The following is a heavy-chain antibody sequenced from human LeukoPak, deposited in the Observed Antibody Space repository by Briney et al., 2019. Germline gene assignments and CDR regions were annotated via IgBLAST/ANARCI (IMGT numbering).Heavy chain of an antibody. CDR3: AKDPRNWNYQFGP. Sequence: PGGSLRLSCAASGFTFSSYGMHWVRQAPGKGLEWVAFIRYDGSNKYYADSVKGRFTISRDNSKNTLYLQMNSLRAEDTAVYYCAKDPRNWNYQFGPWGQGTLVTVSS. CDR1: GFTFSSYG. V-gene: IGHV3-30*02. D-gene: IGHD1-7*01. J-gene: IGHJ5*02. CDR2: IRYDGSNK.